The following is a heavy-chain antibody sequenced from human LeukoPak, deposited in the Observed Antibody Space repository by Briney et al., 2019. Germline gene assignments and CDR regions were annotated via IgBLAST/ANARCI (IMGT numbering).Heavy chain of an antibody. D-gene: IGHD3-9*01. CDR2: ISAYNSNT. V-gene: IGHV1-18*01. CDR1: GYTFTSYG. CDR3: ARGSYLYDILTGKHWFDP. Sequence: GASVKVSCKASGYTFTSYGISWVQQAPGQGLEWMGWISAYNSNTNYAQKLQGRVTMTTDTSTSTAYMELRSLRSDDTAVYYCARGSYLYDILTGKHWFDPWGQGTLVTVSS. J-gene: IGHJ5*02.